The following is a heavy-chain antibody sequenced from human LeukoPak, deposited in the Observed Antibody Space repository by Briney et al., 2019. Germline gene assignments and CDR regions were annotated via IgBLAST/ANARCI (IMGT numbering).Heavy chain of an antibody. CDR1: GGSISSSSYY. Sequence: SETLSLTCTVSGGSISSSSYYWGWIRQPPGKGLEWIGSIYYSGSTYYNPSLKSRVTISVDTSKNQFSLKLSSVTAADTAVYYCARHAAIEVGTSSSWYRPNWFDPWGQGTLVTVSS. J-gene: IGHJ5*02. CDR3: ARHAAIEVGTSSSWYRPNWFDP. CDR2: IYYSGST. D-gene: IGHD6-13*01. V-gene: IGHV4-39*01.